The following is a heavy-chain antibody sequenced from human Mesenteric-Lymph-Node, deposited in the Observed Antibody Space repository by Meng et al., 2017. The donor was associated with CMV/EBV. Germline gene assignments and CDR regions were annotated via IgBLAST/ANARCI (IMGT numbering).Heavy chain of an antibody. CDR2: ISSSSSYI. J-gene: IGHJ6*02. V-gene: IGHV3-21*01. CDR1: GFTFSSYS. Sequence: GGSLRLSCAASGFTFSSYSMNWVRQAPGKGLEWVSSISSSSSYIYYADSVKGRFTISRDNAKNSLYLQMNSLRAEDTAVYYCARDARDSFGMDVWGQGTTVTVSS. CDR3: ARDARDSFGMDV. D-gene: IGHD2-21*01.